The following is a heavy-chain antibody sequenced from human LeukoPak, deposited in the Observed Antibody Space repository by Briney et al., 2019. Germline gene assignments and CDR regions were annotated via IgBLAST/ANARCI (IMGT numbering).Heavy chain of an antibody. CDR1: GASISSGGYY. D-gene: IGHD3-16*01. CDR3: ASGGVPPFDY. J-gene: IGHJ4*02. Sequence: SETLSLTCTVSGASISSGGYYWSWLRQHPGKGLEWIGYIYYSGSTYYNPSLKSRVTISVDTSKNQFSLKLSSVTAADTAVYYCASGGVPPFDYWGQGTLVTVSS. V-gene: IGHV4-31*03. CDR2: IYYSGST.